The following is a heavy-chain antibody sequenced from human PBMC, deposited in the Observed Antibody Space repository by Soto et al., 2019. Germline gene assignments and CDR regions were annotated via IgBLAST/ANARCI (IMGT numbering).Heavy chain of an antibody. CDR3: AGDGFWSGYPPRDYYNGMDV. D-gene: IGHD3-3*01. V-gene: IGHV1-69*06. CDR1: GGTFSSYA. CDR2: IIPIFGTA. J-gene: IGHJ6*02. Sequence: SVKVSCKASGGTFSSYAISWVRQAPGQGLEWMGGIIPIFGTANYAQKSQGRVTITADKSTSTAYMALSSLRSDDTAVYYSAGDGFWSGYPPRDYYNGMDVWGQGSTVTVSS.